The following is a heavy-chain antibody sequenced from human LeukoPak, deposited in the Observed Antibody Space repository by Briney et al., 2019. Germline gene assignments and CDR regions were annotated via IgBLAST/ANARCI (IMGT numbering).Heavy chain of an antibody. CDR3: ARYHGDYGVDP. CDR2: INPNSGGT. Sequence: ASVKVSCKASGYTFTGYYMHWVRQAPGQELEWMGWINPNSGGTNYAQKFQGWVTMTRDTSISTAYMELSRLRSDDTAVYYCARYHGDYGVDPWGQETLVTVSS. J-gene: IGHJ5*02. V-gene: IGHV1-2*04. CDR1: GYTFTGYY. D-gene: IGHD4-17*01.